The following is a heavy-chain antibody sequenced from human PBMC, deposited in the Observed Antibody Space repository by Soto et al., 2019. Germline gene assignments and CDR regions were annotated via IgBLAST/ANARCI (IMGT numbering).Heavy chain of an antibody. J-gene: IGHJ4*02. V-gene: IGHV3-23*01. CDR1: GFTVSTHA. CDR3: AKEGYVSGFF. CDR2: ISSYGST. Sequence: EVQLLDSGGGLVQPGGSLRLSCAVSGFTVSTHAIIWVRQGPGKGPEWVSGISSYGSTYYADSVKGRFTISRDNSKNALYLQMNSLRVEDTAVYHCAKEGYVSGFFWGQGTLVTVSS. D-gene: IGHD3-10*01.